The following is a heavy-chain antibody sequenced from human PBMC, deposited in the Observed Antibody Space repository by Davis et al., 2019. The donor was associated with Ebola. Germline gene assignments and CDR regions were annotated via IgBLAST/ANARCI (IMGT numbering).Heavy chain of an antibody. V-gene: IGHV4-34*01. CDR1: GGSFSGYY. Sequence: SETLSLTCAVYGGSFSGYYWSWIRQPPGKGLEWIGEINHSGSTNYNPSLKSRVTISVDTSKNQFSLKLSSVTAADTAVYYCARGPLYYYGSGSYYFYWGQGTLVIVSS. D-gene: IGHD3-10*01. CDR3: ARGPLYYYGSGSYYFY. J-gene: IGHJ4*02. CDR2: INHSGST.